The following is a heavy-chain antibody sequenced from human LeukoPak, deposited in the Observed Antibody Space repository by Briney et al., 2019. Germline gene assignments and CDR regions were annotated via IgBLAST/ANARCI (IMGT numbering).Heavy chain of an antibody. D-gene: IGHD6-13*01. CDR2: INKSSGAI. J-gene: IGHJ4*02. CDR1: GFTFSSYE. Sequence: PGGSLRLSCAASGFTFSSYEMNWVRQAPGKGLEWLSYINKSSGAIYYADSVKGRFTISRDNAKNSLYLQMSSLSDEDTAVYYCARLSSSSQTTDYWGQGTLVTVSS. CDR3: ARLSSSSQTTDY. V-gene: IGHV3-48*02.